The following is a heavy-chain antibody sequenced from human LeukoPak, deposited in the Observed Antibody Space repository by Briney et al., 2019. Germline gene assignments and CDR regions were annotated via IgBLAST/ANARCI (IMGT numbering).Heavy chain of an antibody. CDR1: GGSFSGYY. CDR3: ARAPPVVVPAASFYYYYMDV. Sequence: PSETLSLTCAVYGGSFSGYYWSWIRQPPGKGLEWIGEINHSGSTNYNPSLKSRVTISVDTSKNQLSLKLSSVTAADTAVYYCARAPPVVVPAASFYYYYMDVWGKGTTVTVSS. V-gene: IGHV4-34*01. D-gene: IGHD2-2*01. J-gene: IGHJ6*03. CDR2: INHSGST.